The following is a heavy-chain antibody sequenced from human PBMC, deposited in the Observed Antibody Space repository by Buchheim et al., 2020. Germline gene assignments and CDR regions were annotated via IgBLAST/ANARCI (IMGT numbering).Heavy chain of an antibody. CDR2: INPSGGSK. CDR3: ARDFRRGYSYGHYYYGMDV. V-gene: IGHV1-46*01. J-gene: IGHJ6*02. CDR1: GYTFTSYY. D-gene: IGHD5-18*01. Sequence: QVQLVQSGAEVKKPGASVKVSCKASGYTFTSYYMHWVRQAPGQGLEWMGIINPSGGSKSYAQKFQGRVTMTRDTSTSTAYMELSSLRSEDTAVYYCARDFRRGYSYGHYYYGMDVWGQGTT.